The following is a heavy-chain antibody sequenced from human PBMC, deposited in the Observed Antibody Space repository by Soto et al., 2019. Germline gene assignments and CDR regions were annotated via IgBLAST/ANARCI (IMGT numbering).Heavy chain of an antibody. V-gene: IGHV4-34*01. CDR2: INHAGST. CDR1: SGSFSGYY. CDR3: ARDSNGRGACDI. Sequence: QVHLQQWGAGLLKPSETLSLTCAIYSGSFSGYYWNWFRQPPGKGLERIGEINHAGSTNYNPSLKSRVTMSGDASNNQFSLKLSSVSAADTAVYFCARDSNGRGACDIWGQGTLVSVSS. J-gene: IGHJ3*02. D-gene: IGHD4-4*01.